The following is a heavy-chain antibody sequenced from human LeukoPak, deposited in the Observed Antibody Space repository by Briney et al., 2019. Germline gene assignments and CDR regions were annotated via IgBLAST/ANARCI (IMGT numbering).Heavy chain of an antibody. CDR3: TRGHDDRSGYYYVRYFQH. J-gene: IGHJ1*01. CDR1: GFTFGDYA. D-gene: IGHD3-22*01. CDR2: IRSKAYGGTT. Sequence: GGSLRLSCTASGFTFGDYAMSWVRQAPGKGLEWVGFIRSKAYGGTTEYAASVKGRFTISRDDSKSIAYLQMISLKTEDTAVYYCTRGHDDRSGYYYVRYFQHWGQGTLVTVSS. V-gene: IGHV3-49*04.